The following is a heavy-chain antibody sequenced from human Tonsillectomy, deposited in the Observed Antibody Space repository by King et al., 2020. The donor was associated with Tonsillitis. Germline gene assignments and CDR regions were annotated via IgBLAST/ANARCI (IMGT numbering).Heavy chain of an antibody. CDR2: IYYSGST. V-gene: IGHV4-59*01. Sequence: QLQESGPGLVKPSETLSLTCTVSGGSISSYYWSWIRQPPGKGLEWIGYIYYSGSTNYNPSLKSRVTISVDTSKNPFSLKLSSVTAADTAVYYCARDKNEKEYYYYGMDVWGQGTTVTVSS. CDR1: GGSISSYY. J-gene: IGHJ6*02. CDR3: ARDKNEKEYYYYGMDV.